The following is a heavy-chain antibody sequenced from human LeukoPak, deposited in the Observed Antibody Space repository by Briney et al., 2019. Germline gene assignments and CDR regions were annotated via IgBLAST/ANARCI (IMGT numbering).Heavy chain of an antibody. CDR2: IYYSGST. CDR3: ARCGYDYIWGSYRQYYFDY. J-gene: IGHJ4*02. CDR1: GGSISNSSYY. V-gene: IGHV4-39*01. D-gene: IGHD3-16*02. Sequence: SETLSLTCTVSGGSISNSSYYWGWIRQPPGKGLGWIGSIYYSGSTHYNPSLKSRVTISVDTSKNQFSLKLSSVTAADTAVYYCARCGYDYIWGSYRQYYFDYWGQGTLVTVSS.